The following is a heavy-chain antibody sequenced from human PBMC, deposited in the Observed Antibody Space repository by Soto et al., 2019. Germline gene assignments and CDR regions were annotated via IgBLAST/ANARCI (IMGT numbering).Heavy chain of an antibody. D-gene: IGHD2-2*01. CDR3: ARHLRRIARSGQLPNGGGFDP. V-gene: IGHV4-39*01. J-gene: IGHJ5*02. CDR2: IYYSGST. CDR1: GGSISSSSYY. Sequence: SETLSLTCTVSGGSISSSSYYWGWIRQPPGKGLEWIGSIYYSGSTYYNPSLKSRVTISVDTSKNQFSLKLSSVTAADTAVYYCARHLRRIARSGQLPNGGGFDPWGQGTLVTVSS.